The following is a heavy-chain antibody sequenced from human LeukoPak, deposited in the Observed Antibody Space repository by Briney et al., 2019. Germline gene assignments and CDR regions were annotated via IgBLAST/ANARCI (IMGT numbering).Heavy chain of an antibody. D-gene: IGHD3-10*01. V-gene: IGHV3-21*01. Sequence: GGSLRLSCAASGFTFSSYSMNWVRQAPGKGLEWVSSISSSSSYIYYADSVKGRFTISKGNAKNSLYLQMNSLRAEDTAVYYCASYGSGSYPQFDPWGQGTMVTVSS. CDR1: GFTFSSYS. CDR2: ISSSSSYI. J-gene: IGHJ5*02. CDR3: ASYGSGSYPQFDP.